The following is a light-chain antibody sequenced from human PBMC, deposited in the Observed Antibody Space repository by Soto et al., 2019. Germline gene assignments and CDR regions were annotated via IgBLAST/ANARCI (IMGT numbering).Light chain of an antibody. V-gene: IGKV1-12*01. CDR3: QQANSFPWT. CDR2: SAY. CDR1: QDISTW. J-gene: IGKJ1*01. Sequence: DIQMTQSPSSVSASVEDRVTITCRASQDISTWLAWYQQKPGKAPKLLIYSAYSLQTGVPSTFSGRGSGTDFTLTISSLQPGDFATYYCQQANSFPWTFGQGTKVEIK.